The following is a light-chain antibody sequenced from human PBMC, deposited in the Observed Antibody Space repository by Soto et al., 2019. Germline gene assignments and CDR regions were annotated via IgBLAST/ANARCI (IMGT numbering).Light chain of an antibody. J-gene: IGKJ4*01. CDR3: QQYGSPPLT. V-gene: IGKV3-20*01. CDR2: GAS. Sequence: EIVLTQSPGTLSLSPGERATLSCRASQSVSSSFLAWYQQKPGQAPRLLIYGASSRATGIPDRFGGSGSGTYYTLTISRLETEDVEVYYGQQYGSPPLTFGGGTKVEIK. CDR1: QSVSSSF.